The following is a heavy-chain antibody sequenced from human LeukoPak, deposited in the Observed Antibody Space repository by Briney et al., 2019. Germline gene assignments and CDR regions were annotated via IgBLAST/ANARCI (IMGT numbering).Heavy chain of an antibody. CDR1: GYSFTSYW. V-gene: IGHV5-51*01. J-gene: IGHJ3*02. Sequence: GESLKISCKGSGYSFTSYWIGWVRQMPGKGLEWMGIIYPGDSDTRYSPSFQGQVTISADKSISTAYLQWSSLKASDTAMYYCATYSDYGGNHQDAFDIWGQGTMVTVSS. CDR3: ATYSDYGGNHQDAFDI. CDR2: IYPGDSDT. D-gene: IGHD4-23*01.